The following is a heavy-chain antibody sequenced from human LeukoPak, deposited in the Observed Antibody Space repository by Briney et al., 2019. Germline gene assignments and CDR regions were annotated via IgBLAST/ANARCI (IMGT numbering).Heavy chain of an antibody. CDR2: IDPNSGAT. Sequence: ASVKVSCKASGYTFTSYDINWVRQATGQGLEWMAWIDPNSGATNYAQKFQGRITMTRDTSISTAYMELSRLRSDDTAVYYCARVGATYSGDPWGQGTLVTVSS. V-gene: IGHV1-2*02. CDR3: ARVGATYSGDP. D-gene: IGHD1-26*01. CDR1: GYTFTSYD. J-gene: IGHJ5*02.